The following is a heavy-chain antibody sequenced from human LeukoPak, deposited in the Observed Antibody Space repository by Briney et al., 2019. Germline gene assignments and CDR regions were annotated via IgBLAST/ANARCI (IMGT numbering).Heavy chain of an antibody. V-gene: IGHV3-73*01. CDR2: IRSKANSYAT. CDR3: AKVPSGSYYQAYYYYMDV. D-gene: IGHD1-26*01. J-gene: IGHJ6*03. CDR1: GFTFSGSA. Sequence: GGSLRLSCAASGFTFSGSAMHWVRQASGKGLEWVGRIRSKANSYATAYAASVKGRFTISRDDSKNTAYLQMNSLKTEDTAVYYCAKVPSGSYYQAYYYYMDVWGKGTTVTVSS.